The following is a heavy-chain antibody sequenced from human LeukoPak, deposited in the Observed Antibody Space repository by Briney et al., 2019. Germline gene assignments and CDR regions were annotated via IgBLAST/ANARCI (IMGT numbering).Heavy chain of an antibody. V-gene: IGHV1-69*04. CDR1: GGTFSSYA. Sequence: SVKVSCKASGGTFSSYAISWVRQAPGQGLEWMGRIIPILGIANYAQKFQGRVTITADKSTSTAYMELSSLRSEDTAVYYCAREGIAAAVNDYWGQGTLVTDSS. CDR2: IIPILGIA. J-gene: IGHJ4*02. D-gene: IGHD6-13*01. CDR3: AREGIAAAVNDY.